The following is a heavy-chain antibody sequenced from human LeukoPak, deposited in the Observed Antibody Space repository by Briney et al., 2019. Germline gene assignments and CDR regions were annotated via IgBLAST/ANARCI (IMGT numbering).Heavy chain of an antibody. V-gene: IGHV1-69*04. CDR2: NIPILGIA. CDR1: GGTFSSYA. D-gene: IGHD3-22*01. J-gene: IGHJ4*02. CDR3: AREVGGYYDSSGYYSFPPYYFDY. Sequence: AVKVSCKASGGTFSSYAISWVRQAPGQGLEWMGRNIPILGIANYAQKFQGRVTITADKSTSTAYMELSSLRSEDTAVYYCAREVGGYYDSSGYYSFPPYYFDYWGQGTLVTVSS.